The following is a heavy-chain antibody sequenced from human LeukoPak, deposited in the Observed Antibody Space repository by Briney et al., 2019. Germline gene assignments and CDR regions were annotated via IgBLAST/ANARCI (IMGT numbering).Heavy chain of an antibody. V-gene: IGHV3-48*03. CDR2: ISSSGSTI. Sequence: QPGGSLRLSCAASGFTFSSYEMNWVRQAPGKGLEWVSYISSSGSTIYYADSVKGRFTISRDNAKNSLYLQMNSLRAEDTAVYYCARRLAASGNYWGQGTLVTVSS. CDR1: GFTFSSYE. J-gene: IGHJ4*02. CDR3: ARRLAASGNY. D-gene: IGHD6-6*01.